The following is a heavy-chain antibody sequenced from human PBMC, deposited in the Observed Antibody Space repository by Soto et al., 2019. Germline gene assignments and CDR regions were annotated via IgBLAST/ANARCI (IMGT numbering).Heavy chain of an antibody. D-gene: IGHD2-15*01. V-gene: IGHV1-18*01. Sequence: AAALKLSCKASRYTFPRSGISWVRQAPEQVLEWMGWISAYNGNTNYAQKLQGRVTMTTDTSTSTAYMELRSLTSDDTAVYHCARCVRSCSGITCYTRAAVWGQGTTVTSP. CDR2: ISAYNGNT. CDR3: ARCVRSCSGITCYTRAAV. CDR1: RYTFPRSG. J-gene: IGHJ6*02.